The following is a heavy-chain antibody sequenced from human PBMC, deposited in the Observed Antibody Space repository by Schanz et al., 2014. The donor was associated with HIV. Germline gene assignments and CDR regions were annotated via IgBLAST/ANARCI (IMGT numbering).Heavy chain of an antibody. CDR3: AKDDQQFAY. CDR1: GFTFSSYG. D-gene: IGHD6-6*01. CDR2: ISSSSTYI. Sequence: VQLVESGEGFVQPGGSLRLSCAASGFTFSSYGMHWVRQAPGKGLEWVSSISSSSTYIYYADSVKGRFTISRDNAKNSLYLQMNSLRAEDTAVYYCAKDDQQFAYWGQGTLVTVSS. V-gene: IGHV3-21*06. J-gene: IGHJ4*02.